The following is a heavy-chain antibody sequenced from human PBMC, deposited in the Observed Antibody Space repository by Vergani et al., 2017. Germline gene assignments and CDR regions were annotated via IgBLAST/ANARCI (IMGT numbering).Heavy chain of an antibody. CDR2: IYTSGST. Sequence: QVQLQESGPGLVKPSQTLSLTCTVSGGSISSGSYYWSWIRQPAGKGLEWIGRIYTSGSTNYNPSLKSRVTISVDTSKNQFSLKLSSVTAADTAVYYCAREDPGGEPGGWGQGTLVTVSS. J-gene: IGHJ4*02. CDR3: AREDPGGEPGG. CDR1: GGSISSGSYY. D-gene: IGHD1-26*01. V-gene: IGHV4-61*02.